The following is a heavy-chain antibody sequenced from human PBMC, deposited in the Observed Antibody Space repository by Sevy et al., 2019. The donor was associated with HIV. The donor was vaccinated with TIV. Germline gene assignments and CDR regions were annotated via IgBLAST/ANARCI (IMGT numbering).Heavy chain of an antibody. CDR3: AVGRQQWPTGF. V-gene: IGHV3-23*01. Sequence: GGSLRLSCAASGFTFSNYAMSWVRQAPGKRLEWVSTITDGEKTYYTESVKGRFSISRDISKSTLFLQMNSLRTEDTAVYYCAVGRQQWPTGFWGQGTLVTVSS. CDR1: GFTFSNYA. CDR2: ITDGEKT. D-gene: IGHD1-1*01. J-gene: IGHJ4*02.